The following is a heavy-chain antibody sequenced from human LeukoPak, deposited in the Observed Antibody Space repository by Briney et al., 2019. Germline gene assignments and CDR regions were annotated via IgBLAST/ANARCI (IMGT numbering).Heavy chain of an antibody. J-gene: IGHJ2*01. D-gene: IGHD6-19*01. Sequence: SETLSLTCTVSGGSISSGSYYWSWIRQPAGKGLEWIGRIYTSGSTNYNPSLRSRVTISVDTSKNQFSLKLSSVTAADTAVYYCARAAKYSSGWYQNYWYFDLWGRGTLVTVSS. CDR3: ARAAKYSSGWYQNYWYFDL. CDR2: IYTSGST. CDR1: GGSISSGSYY. V-gene: IGHV4-61*02.